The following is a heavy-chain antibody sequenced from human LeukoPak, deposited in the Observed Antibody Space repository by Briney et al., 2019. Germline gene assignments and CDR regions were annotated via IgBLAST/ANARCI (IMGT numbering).Heavy chain of an antibody. CDR1: GYTFTSYG. Sequence: ASVKVSCKASGYTFTSYGISWVRQAPGQGLEWMGGIIPIFGTANYAQKFQGRVTITADESTSTAYMELSSLRSEDTAVYYCARGYYYDSSGYSGFDYWGQGTLVTVSS. CDR2: IIPIFGTA. D-gene: IGHD3-22*01. CDR3: ARGYYYDSSGYSGFDY. V-gene: IGHV1-69*13. J-gene: IGHJ4*02.